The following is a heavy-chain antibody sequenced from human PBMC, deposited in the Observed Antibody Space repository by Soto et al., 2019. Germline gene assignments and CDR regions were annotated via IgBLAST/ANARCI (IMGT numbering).Heavy chain of an antibody. Sequence: PSETLSLTCAVSGYSINSDYYWGWIRQPPGKGLEWIGSVDHSGRTYYSPSLRSRLTIFIDTSKNQFSLRLTSVTAAGTAMYFCAKKGYYPSGKINLFDSWGQGTLVTVSS. CDR2: VDHSGRT. D-gene: IGHD3-10*01. J-gene: IGHJ4*02. CDR3: AKKGYYPSGKINLFDS. CDR1: GYSINSDYY. V-gene: IGHV4-38-2*01.